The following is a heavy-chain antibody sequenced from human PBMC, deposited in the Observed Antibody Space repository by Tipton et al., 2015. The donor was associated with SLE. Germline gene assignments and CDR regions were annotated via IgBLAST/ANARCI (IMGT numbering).Heavy chain of an antibody. CDR3: ARLSSMVRRAQGWFDP. CDR1: GGSFSGYY. CDR2: INHSGSS. D-gene: IGHD3-10*01. V-gene: IGHV4-34*01. J-gene: IGHJ5*02. Sequence: TLSLTCDVSGGSFSGYYWNWIRQPPGKGLEWIGEINHSGSSNYNPSLKSRVTISVDTSKNQFSLKLSSVTAADTAVYHCARLSSMVRRAQGWFDPWGQGTLVTVSS.